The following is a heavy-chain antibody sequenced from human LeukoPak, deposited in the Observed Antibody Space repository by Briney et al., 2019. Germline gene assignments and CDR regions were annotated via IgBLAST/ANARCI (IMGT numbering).Heavy chain of an antibody. D-gene: IGHD6-13*01. Sequence: GRSLRLSCAASGFTFSSYAMHWVRQAPGKGLEWVAVISYDGGNKYYSDSVKGRFTISRDNSKNTLYLQMNSLGAEDTALYYCAKDFRVAAAGTATDYFESWGQGSLVTVSS. CDR1: GFTFSSYA. J-gene: IGHJ4*02. CDR3: AKDFRVAAAGTATDYFES. CDR2: ISYDGGNK. V-gene: IGHV3-30*18.